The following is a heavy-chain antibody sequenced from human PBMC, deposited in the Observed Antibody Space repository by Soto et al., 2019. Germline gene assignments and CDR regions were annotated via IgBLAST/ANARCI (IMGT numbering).Heavy chain of an antibody. J-gene: IGHJ3*02. V-gene: IGHV4-34*01. CDR3: ARGLFWSCYWSSNCGRSHTSDAFAI. Sequence: EKGLEWIGEINHSGSTNYNPSLKSRVTISVDTSKHQFSLTLSSVTAADTAVYYCARGLFWSCYWSSNCGRSHTSDAFAIWGQGTMVTVSS. CDR2: INHSGST. D-gene: IGHD3-3*01.